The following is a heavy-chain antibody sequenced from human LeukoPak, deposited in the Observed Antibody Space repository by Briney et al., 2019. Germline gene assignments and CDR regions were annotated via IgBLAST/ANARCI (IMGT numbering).Heavy chain of an antibody. D-gene: IGHD1-1*01. Sequence: PGGSLRLSCAASGFAFSIYWMSWVRQAPGKGLEWVANIKQDGSEKYYVDSVKGRFTISRDNAKNSLYLQMNSLRAEDTAVYYCARDGNDRLEDNWFDPWGQGTLVTVSS. CDR2: IKQDGSEK. V-gene: IGHV3-7*01. CDR3: ARDGNDRLEDNWFDP. J-gene: IGHJ5*02. CDR1: GFAFSIYW.